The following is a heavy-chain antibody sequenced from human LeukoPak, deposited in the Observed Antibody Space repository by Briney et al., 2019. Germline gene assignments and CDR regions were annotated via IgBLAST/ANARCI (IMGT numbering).Heavy chain of an antibody. J-gene: IGHJ6*04. Sequence: PSETLSLTCTVSGGSISSSSYYWGWIRQPPGKGLEWIGSIYYSGSTYYNPSLKSRVTISVDTSKNQFSLKLSSVTAADTAVYYCARFPWDSNVGDVWGKGTTVTVSS. V-gene: IGHV4-39*07. CDR3: ARFPWDSNVGDV. CDR1: GGSISSSSYY. CDR2: IYYSGST. D-gene: IGHD4-11*01.